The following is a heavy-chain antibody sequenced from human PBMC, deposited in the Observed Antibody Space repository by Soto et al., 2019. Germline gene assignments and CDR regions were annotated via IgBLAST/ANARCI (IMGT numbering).Heavy chain of an antibody. CDR2: IIPIFGTA. Sequence: SVKVSCKASGGTFSSYAISRVRQGPGQGLEWMGGIIPIFGTANYAQKFQGRVTITADKSTSTAYMELSSLRSEDTAVYYCARDGAGTTTWFDPWGQGTLVTVSS. D-gene: IGHD1-7*01. CDR1: GGTFSSYA. V-gene: IGHV1-69*06. CDR3: ARDGAGTTTWFDP. J-gene: IGHJ5*02.